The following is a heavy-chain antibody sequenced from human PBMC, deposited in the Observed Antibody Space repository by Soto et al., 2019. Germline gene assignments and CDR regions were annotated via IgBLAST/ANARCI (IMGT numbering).Heavy chain of an antibody. J-gene: IGHJ4*02. CDR3: AKARVRIVGANSFDY. CDR1: GFTFSNYG. Sequence: QPGGSLRLSCVASGFTFSNYGMHWVRQPPGKGLEWVALISDDGDKRYYADSVKGRLTISRDNSKNTLYLQMNSLGPEDTAVYFCAKARVRIVGANSFDYWGQGTLVTVSS. D-gene: IGHD1-26*01. CDR2: ISDDGDKR. V-gene: IGHV3-30*18.